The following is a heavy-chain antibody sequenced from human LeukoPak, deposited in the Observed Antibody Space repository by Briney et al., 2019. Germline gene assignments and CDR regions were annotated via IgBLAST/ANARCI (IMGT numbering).Heavy chain of an antibody. CDR2: MNPNGGNT. D-gene: IGHD5-18*01. CDR3: ARTQRRGYSYGLLTDFDY. Sequence: ASVKVSCKASGYTFTSYDINWVRQATGQGLEWMGWMNPNGGNTGYAQKFQGRVTMTRNTSISTAYMELSSLRSEDTAVYYCARTQRRGYSYGLLTDFDYWGQGTLVTVSS. CDR1: GYTFTSYD. J-gene: IGHJ4*02. V-gene: IGHV1-8*01.